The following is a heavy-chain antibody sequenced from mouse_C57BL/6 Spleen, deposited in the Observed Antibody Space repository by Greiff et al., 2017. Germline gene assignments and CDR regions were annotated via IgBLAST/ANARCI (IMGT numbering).Heavy chain of an antibody. D-gene: IGHD1-1*01. J-gene: IGHJ1*01. CDR2: IHPNSGST. V-gene: IGHV1-64*01. CDR1: GYTFTSYC. CDR3: ARDYYGSSYLWFAV. Sequence: QVQLQQPGAELVKPGASVKLSCKASGYTFTSYCMHWVKQRPGQGLEWIGIIHPNSGSTDYNQKFKSKATLTVDKSSSTAYMQLSSLTSEDSAVYYCARDYYGSSYLWFAVWGPGTLVTVSS.